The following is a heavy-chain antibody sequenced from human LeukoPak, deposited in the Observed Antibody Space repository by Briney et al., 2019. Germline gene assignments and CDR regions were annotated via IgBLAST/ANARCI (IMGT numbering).Heavy chain of an antibody. J-gene: IGHJ5*02. V-gene: IGHV4-30-4*01. CDR1: GGSISSGDYY. CDR3: ARVLATYYYDSSGWHNWFDP. D-gene: IGHD3-22*01. CDR2: IYYSGST. Sequence: SQTLSLTCTVSGGSISSGDYYWSWIRQPPGKGLEWIGYIYYSGSTYYNPSLKSRVTISVDTSKNQFSLKLSSVTAAYTAVYYCARVLATYYYDSSGWHNWFDPWGQGTLVTVSS.